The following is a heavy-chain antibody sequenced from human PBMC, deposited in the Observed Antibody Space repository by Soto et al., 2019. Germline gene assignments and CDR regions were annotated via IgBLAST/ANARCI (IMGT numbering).Heavy chain of an antibody. CDR3: VRDGTKTLRDWFDP. J-gene: IGHJ5*02. CDR1: GASISGFY. Sequence: SETLSLTCTVSGASISGFYWSWIRKSAGKGLEWIGRIYAAGTTDYNPSLKSRVMMSVDTSKKQFSLKLRSVTAADTAVYYCVRDGTKTLRDWFDPWGQGISVTVSS. CDR2: IYAAGTT. V-gene: IGHV4-4*07. D-gene: IGHD1-1*01.